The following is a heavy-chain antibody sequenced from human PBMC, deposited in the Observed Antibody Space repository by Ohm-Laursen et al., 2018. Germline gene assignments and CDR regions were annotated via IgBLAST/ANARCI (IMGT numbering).Heavy chain of an antibody. D-gene: IGHD6-19*01. V-gene: IGHV4-4*07. Sequence: GTLSLTCTVSGGSISTYYWSWLRQPAGEGLEWIGRIYTSGGTNYNPSLKSRVTMSVDTSKNQFPLKLSSVIAADTAMYYCARHASVTGLDYWGQGTLVTVSS. CDR1: GGSISTYY. J-gene: IGHJ4*02. CDR3: ARHASVTGLDY. CDR2: IYTSGGT.